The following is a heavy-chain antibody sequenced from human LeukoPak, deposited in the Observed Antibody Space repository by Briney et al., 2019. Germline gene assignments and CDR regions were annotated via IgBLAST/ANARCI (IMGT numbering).Heavy chain of an antibody. Sequence: SETLSLTCTVSGGSITSRDYYWGWIRQPPGKGLGWRGTISYSGRTYYNPSLESRVTISVDTSKNQFSLKLSSVTAADTAVYYCARLKTGGYGDYGGDYWGQGTLVTVSS. V-gene: IGHV4-39*01. D-gene: IGHD4-17*01. CDR2: ISYSGRT. J-gene: IGHJ4*02. CDR1: GGSITSRDYY. CDR3: ARLKTGGYGDYGGDY.